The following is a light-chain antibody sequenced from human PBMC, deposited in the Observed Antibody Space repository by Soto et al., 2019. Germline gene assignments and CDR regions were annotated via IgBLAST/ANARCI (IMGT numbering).Light chain of an antibody. CDR3: QQYNDYPWT. Sequence: DIPMTQSPSTLSASVGDRVTITCRASQNLNNWLAWFQQKPGKAPTLLIYKASGLESGVPSRFSGSGSGTEFTPTTISLQPEDSSTYSCQQYNDYPWTFGQGTKVEIK. V-gene: IGKV1-5*03. CDR2: KAS. CDR1: QNLNNW. J-gene: IGKJ1*01.